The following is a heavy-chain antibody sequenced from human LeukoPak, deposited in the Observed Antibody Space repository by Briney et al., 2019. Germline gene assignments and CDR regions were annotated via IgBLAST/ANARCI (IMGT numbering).Heavy chain of an antibody. CDR1: GFTFSSYS. V-gene: IGHV3-21*01. D-gene: IGHD5-18*01. CDR2: ISSSSSYI. Sequence: GGSLRLSCAASGFTFSSYSMNWVRQAPGKGLEWVSSISSSSSYIYYADSVKGRFTISRDNAKNSLYLQMNSLRAEDTAVYYCARDGGGYSYPYYYYYGMDVWGQGTTVTVSS. J-gene: IGHJ6*02. CDR3: ARDGGGYSYPYYYYYGMDV.